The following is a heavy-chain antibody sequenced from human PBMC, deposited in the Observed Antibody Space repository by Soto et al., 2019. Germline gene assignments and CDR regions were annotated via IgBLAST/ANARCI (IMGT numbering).Heavy chain of an antibody. CDR3: PKAEQYFYGSGSYYYYGMDI. CDR2: ISGSGGST. D-gene: IGHD3-10*01. V-gene: IGHV3-23*01. Sequence: PGGSLRLSCAASGFTFSSYAMSWVRQAPGKGLEWVSAISGSGGSTYYADSVKGRFTISRDNSKNTLYLQMNSLRAEDTAVYYFPKAEQYFYGSGSYYYYGMDIWAQGTTVPVSS. J-gene: IGHJ6*02. CDR1: GFTFSSYA.